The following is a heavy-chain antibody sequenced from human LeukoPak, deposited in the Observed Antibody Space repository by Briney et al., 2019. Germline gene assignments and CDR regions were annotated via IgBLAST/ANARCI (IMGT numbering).Heavy chain of an antibody. J-gene: IGHJ4*02. Sequence: GGSLRLSCAASGFTFSSYWMSWVRQAPGKGLEWVANIKQDGSEKYYVDSVKGRFTISRDNAKNSLYLQMNSLRAEDTALYYCAKVGQSSVYYDYFDYWGQGTLVTVSS. D-gene: IGHD3-22*01. CDR2: IKQDGSEK. CDR1: GFTFSSYW. V-gene: IGHV3-7*03. CDR3: AKVGQSSVYYDYFDY.